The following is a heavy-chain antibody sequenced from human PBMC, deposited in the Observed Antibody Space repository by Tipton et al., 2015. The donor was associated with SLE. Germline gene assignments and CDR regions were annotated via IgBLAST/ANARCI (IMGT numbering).Heavy chain of an antibody. D-gene: IGHD6-6*01. CDR1: GGSISGYY. CDR3: ARTKLASSEGKFAPGFDY. J-gene: IGHJ4*02. V-gene: IGHV4-59*07. CDR2: IYYNGNT. Sequence: TLSLTCTVSGGSISGYYWSWIRQSPEKGLEWIGYIYYNGNTNYNPSLKSRLTISVDRSKNQFSLKLSSVTAADTAVYYCARTKLASSEGKFAPGFDYWGQGTLVTVSS.